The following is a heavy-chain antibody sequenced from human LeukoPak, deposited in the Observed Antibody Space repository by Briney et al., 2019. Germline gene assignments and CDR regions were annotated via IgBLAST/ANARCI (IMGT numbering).Heavy chain of an antibody. CDR2: IYYSGST. Sequence: SETLSLTSTVAGGSISSSSYYWGWIRQPPGKGLEWIGSIYYSGSTYYNPSLKSRVTISVETSKNQFSLKLSSVTAADTAVYYCARGPQERYVILTGYYTRPYYYYMDVWGKGTTVTVSS. D-gene: IGHD3-9*01. CDR3: ARGPQERYVILTGYYTRPYYYYMDV. J-gene: IGHJ6*03. V-gene: IGHV4-39*01. CDR1: GGSISSSSYY.